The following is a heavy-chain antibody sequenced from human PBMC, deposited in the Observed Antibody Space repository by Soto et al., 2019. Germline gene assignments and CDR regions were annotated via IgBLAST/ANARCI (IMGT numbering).Heavy chain of an antibody. Sequence: GGSLRLSCAASGFTFSDYAMTWVRQAPGKGLEWVSVLHSGGDTYYANSVKGRFTISRRDSTNTLFLQMNSLTAEDTAVYYCARDGPYYYASRMDVWGQGTTVTVSS. CDR2: LHSGGDT. CDR3: ARDGPYYYASRMDV. V-gene: IGHV3-53*04. CDR1: GFTFSDYA. J-gene: IGHJ6*02. D-gene: IGHD3-10*01.